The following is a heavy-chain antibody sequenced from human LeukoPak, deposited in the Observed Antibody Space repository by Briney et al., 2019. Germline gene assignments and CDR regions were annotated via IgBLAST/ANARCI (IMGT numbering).Heavy chain of an antibody. CDR2: INGDGTST. Sequence: PGGSLRLSCAASGFTFSTYWMHWVRQVPGKGLVWVSRINGDGTSTTYADSVKGRFTISRDNAKNTLYLEMNSLRVEDTAVYYCARVVVEVTNGFQHWGQGTLVTVSS. J-gene: IGHJ1*01. D-gene: IGHD2-15*01. CDR1: GFTFSTYW. V-gene: IGHV3-74*01. CDR3: ARVVVEVTNGFQH.